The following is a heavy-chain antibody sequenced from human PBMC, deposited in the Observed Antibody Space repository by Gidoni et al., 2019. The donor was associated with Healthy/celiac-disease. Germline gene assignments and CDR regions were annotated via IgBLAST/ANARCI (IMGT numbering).Heavy chain of an antibody. J-gene: IGHJ4*02. CDR1: GYTFTGYY. D-gene: IGHD2-15*01. CDR2: INPNIGGT. CDR3: ARVSPTIVGVVAARSSEFDY. V-gene: IGHV1-2*02. Sequence: QVQLVQSGAEVQKPGASVKVSCKASGYTFTGYYMHWVRQAPGQGLEWMGWINPNIGGTTYEQKFQGRLTMTRDTSISTAYRERSRLRSDETAVYYWARVSPTIVGVVAARSSEFDYWGQGTRVTVSS.